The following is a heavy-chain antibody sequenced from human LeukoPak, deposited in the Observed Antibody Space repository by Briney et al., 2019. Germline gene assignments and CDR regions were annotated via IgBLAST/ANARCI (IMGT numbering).Heavy chain of an antibody. J-gene: IGHJ4*02. D-gene: IGHD6-13*01. CDR2: IYYSGST. CDR1: GGSISNYY. V-gene: IGHV4-59*01. Sequence: SETLSLTCTVSGGSISNYYWSWIRQPPGKGLEWIGYIYYSGSTNYNPSLKSRVTISVDTSKNQFSLKLSSVTAADTAVYYCARYSSSWYGFDYWGQGTLVTVSS. CDR3: ARYSSSWYGFDY.